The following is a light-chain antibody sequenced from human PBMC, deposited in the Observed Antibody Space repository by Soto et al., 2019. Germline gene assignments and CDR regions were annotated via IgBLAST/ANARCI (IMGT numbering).Light chain of an antibody. J-gene: IGLJ3*02. V-gene: IGLV1-40*01. CDR2: ANT. Sequence: QSALTQPPSVSGAPGQRVTISCTGSSSNIGADYDVHWYQQLPGAAPKLLIRANTHRPTGVPDRFSASKSGTSASLAITGLQADDEADYYCQSYDSSLSGSVFSGGTKLTVL. CDR1: SSNIGADYD. CDR3: QSYDSSLSGSV.